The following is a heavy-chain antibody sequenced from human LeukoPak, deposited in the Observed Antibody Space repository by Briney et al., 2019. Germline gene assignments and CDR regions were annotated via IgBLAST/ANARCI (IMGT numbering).Heavy chain of an antibody. CDR3: ARGRLWLPYYYYGMDV. CDR2: INHSGST. CDR1: GGSFSGYY. V-gene: IGHV4-34*01. J-gene: IGHJ6*02. D-gene: IGHD5-18*01. Sequence: PSETLSLTCAVYGGSFSGYYWSWIRQPPGKGLEWIGEINHSGSTKYNPSLKSRVTISVDTSKNQFSLKLSSVTAADTAVYYCARGRLWLPYYYYGMDVWGQGTTVTVSS.